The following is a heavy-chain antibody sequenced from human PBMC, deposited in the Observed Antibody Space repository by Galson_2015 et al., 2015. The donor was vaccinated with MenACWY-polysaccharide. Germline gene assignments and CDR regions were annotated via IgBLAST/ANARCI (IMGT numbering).Heavy chain of an antibody. CDR2: ISGSGGST. V-gene: IGHV3-23*01. D-gene: IGHD3-22*01. CDR1: GFTFSSYG. J-gene: IGHJ4*02. Sequence: SLRLSCAASGFTFSSYGMHWVRQAPGKGLEWVSAISGSGGSTYYADSVKGRFTISRDNSKNTLYLQMNSLRAEDTAVYYCAKATMIVVVITYYFDYWGQGTLVTVSS. CDR3: AKATMIVVVITYYFDY.